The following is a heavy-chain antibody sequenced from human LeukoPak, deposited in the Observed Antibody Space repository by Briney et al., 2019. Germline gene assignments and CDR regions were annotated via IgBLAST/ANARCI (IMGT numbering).Heavy chain of an antibody. D-gene: IGHD4-17*01. CDR2: TYYRSKWYN. J-gene: IGHJ4*02. CDR1: GDSVSSNSAG. CDR3: AREGPYGDYPGY. V-gene: IGHV6-1*01. Sequence: SQTLSLTCAISGDSVSSNSAGWNWIRQSPSRGLEWLGRTYYRSKWYNDDAVSVKSRITINPDTAKNQFSLKLSSVTAADTAVYYCAREGPYGDYPGYWGQGTLVTVSS.